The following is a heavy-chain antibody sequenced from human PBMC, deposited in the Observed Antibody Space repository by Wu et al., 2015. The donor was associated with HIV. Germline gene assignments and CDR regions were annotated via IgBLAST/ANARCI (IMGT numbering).Heavy chain of an antibody. Sequence: QVQLAQSGAEVKKPGSSVKVSCKASGGTFSSYAISWVRQAPGQGLEWMGGIIPSFAPASYAQKFQGRVTITTDESTSTAYMELSSLRSEDTAVYYCARGNDRFYYYGMDVWGQGTTVTVSS. J-gene: IGHJ6*02. V-gene: IGHV1-69*05. CDR2: IIPSFAPA. CDR1: GGTFSSYA. CDR3: ARGNDRFYYYGMDV. D-gene: IGHD1-1*01.